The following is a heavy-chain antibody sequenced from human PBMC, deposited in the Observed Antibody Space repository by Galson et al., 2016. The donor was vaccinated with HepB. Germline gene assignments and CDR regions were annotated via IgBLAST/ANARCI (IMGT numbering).Heavy chain of an antibody. CDR3: ARHLFGSSSDYYGMDV. CDR1: GYRFTNHW. CDR2: IYPGDSDT. V-gene: IGHV5-51*01. Sequence: QSGAEVKEPGESLKISCKGSGYRFTNHWIGWVRQMPGKGLEWMGIIYPGDSDTRYSPSFQGQVTISADKSISTAYLQWSSLKASDTAIYYCARHLFGSSSDYYGMDVWGQGTTVTVSS. D-gene: IGHD6-6*01. J-gene: IGHJ6*02.